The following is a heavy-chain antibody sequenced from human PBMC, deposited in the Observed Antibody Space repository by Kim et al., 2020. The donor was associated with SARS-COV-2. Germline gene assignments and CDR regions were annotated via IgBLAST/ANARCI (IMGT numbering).Heavy chain of an antibody. Sequence: SETLSLTCAVYGGSFSGYYWSWIRQPPGKGLEWIGEINHSGSTNYNPSLKSRVTISVDTSKNQFSLKLSSVTAADTAVYYCARSGYGYCSGGSCYRLDYYYGMDVWGQGTTVTVSS. V-gene: IGHV4-34*01. CDR3: ARSGYGYCSGGSCYRLDYYYGMDV. D-gene: IGHD2-15*01. J-gene: IGHJ6*02. CDR2: INHSGST. CDR1: GGSFSGYY.